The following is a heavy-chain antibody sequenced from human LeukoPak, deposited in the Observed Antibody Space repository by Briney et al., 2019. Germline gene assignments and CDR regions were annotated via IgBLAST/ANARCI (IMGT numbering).Heavy chain of an antibody. CDR1: GFTFSSYG. Sequence: GGSLRLSCAASGFTFSSYGMRWVRQAPGKGLEWVAGILSDGSTKYYADSVKGRFTITRDNSKNTLYLQMNSLRAEDTAVYYCAKDSLIYCGGGSCYPDYWGQGTLVTVSS. J-gene: IGHJ4*02. V-gene: IGHV3-33*06. CDR2: ILSDGSTK. CDR3: AKDSLIYCGGGSCYPDY. D-gene: IGHD2-15*01.